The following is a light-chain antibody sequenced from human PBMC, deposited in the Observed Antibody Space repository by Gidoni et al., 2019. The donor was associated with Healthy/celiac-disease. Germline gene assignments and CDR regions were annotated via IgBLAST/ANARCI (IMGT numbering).Light chain of an antibody. J-gene: IGKJ4*01. CDR3: QQYDNLPLT. Sequence: DRQLTQSPSSLSASVGDRVTITCQASQDISNYLNWYQQKPGHAPKLLNYDASNLETGVPSRFSGSGSGTDFTSTISSLPPEEISTYYCQQYDNLPLTFGGGTKVEIK. V-gene: IGKV1-33*01. CDR1: QDISNY. CDR2: DAS.